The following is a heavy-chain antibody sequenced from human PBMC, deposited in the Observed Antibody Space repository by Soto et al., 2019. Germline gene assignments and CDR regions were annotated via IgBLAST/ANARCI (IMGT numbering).Heavy chain of an antibody. D-gene: IGHD6-13*01. Sequence: EVQLVESGGGLVQPGGSLRLSCAASGFTFSSYEMNWVRQAPGKGLEWVSYISSSGSTIYYADSVKGRFTISRDNAKNSLYLQMNSLRAEDTAVHYCARGSSSRRGYNWFDPWGQGTLVTVSS. V-gene: IGHV3-48*03. J-gene: IGHJ5*02. CDR1: GFTFSSYE. CDR2: ISSSGSTI. CDR3: ARGSSSRRGYNWFDP.